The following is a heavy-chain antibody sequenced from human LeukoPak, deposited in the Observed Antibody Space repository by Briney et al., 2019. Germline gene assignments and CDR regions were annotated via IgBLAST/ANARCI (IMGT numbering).Heavy chain of an antibody. J-gene: IGHJ6*02. Sequence: PGASPRPSCAAAGPTFSSYTMSWGRPAPGKRLEWVSAISGSGGSTYYADSVKGRFTTSRDNSKTTLWLPMNCLRAEYSAVYYCAKAGTTSIDYSGMDVWGQGTTVTVSS. CDR2: ISGSGGST. CDR1: GPTFSSYT. CDR3: AKAGTTSIDYSGMDV. D-gene: IGHD1-7*01. V-gene: IGHV3-23*01.